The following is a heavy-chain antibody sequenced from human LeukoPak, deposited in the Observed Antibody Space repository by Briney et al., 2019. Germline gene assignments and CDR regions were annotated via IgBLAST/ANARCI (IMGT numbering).Heavy chain of an antibody. CDR1: GGTFSDYA. D-gene: IGHD3-3*01. V-gene: IGHV1-69*10. CDR2: FIPILGTA. J-gene: IGHJ6*03. CDR3: AGIPVFGVVLHQEPV. Sequence: VASVKVSCKASGGTFSDYALNWVRQAPGQGLEWMGVFIPILGTANSTQKFQDRLTITADIFTNTVYMELSSLRFDDTAVYFCAGIPVFGVVLHQEPVWGKGTTVTVSS.